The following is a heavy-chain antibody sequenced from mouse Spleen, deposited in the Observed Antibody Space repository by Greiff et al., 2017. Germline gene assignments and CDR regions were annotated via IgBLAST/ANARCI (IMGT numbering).Heavy chain of an antibody. J-gene: IGHJ2*01. Sequence: EVQVVESGGDLVKPGGSLKLSCAASGFTFSSYGMSWVRQTPDKRLEWVATISSGGSYTYYPDSVKGRFTISRDNAKNTLYLQMSSLKSEDTAMYYCARDYYGSSYSVYFDYWGQGTTLTVSS. CDR1: GFTFSSYG. D-gene: IGHD1-1*01. CDR3: ARDYYGSSYSVYFDY. V-gene: IGHV5-6*01. CDR2: ISSGGSYT.